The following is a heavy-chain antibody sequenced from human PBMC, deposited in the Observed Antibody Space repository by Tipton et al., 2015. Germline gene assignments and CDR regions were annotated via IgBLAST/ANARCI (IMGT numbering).Heavy chain of an antibody. CDR3: VKASLNYYDASGPDY. CDR1: GFTFSTYG. J-gene: IGHJ4*02. CDR2: IWYDGSTK. Sequence: SLRLSCAASGFTFSTYGMHWVRQAPGKGLEWVSFIWYDGSTKLYADSVKGRFTISRDNSKKTLDLQMTSLRVEDTAVYYCVKASLNYYDASGPDYWGQGTLVSVSS. V-gene: IGHV3-30*02. D-gene: IGHD3-22*01.